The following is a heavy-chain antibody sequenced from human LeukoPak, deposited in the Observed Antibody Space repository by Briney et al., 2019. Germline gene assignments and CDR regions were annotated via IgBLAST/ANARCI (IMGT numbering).Heavy chain of an antibody. D-gene: IGHD4-23*01. CDR3: ARAMTTVITYDY. CDR2: INHSGST. CDR1: GGSFSGYY. Sequence: NPSETLSLTCAVYGGSFSGYYWSWIRQPPGKGLEWIGEINHSGSTNYNPSLKSRVTISVDTSKNQFSLKLSSVTAADTAVYYCARAMTTVITYDYWGQGTLVTVSS. V-gene: IGHV4-34*01. J-gene: IGHJ4*02.